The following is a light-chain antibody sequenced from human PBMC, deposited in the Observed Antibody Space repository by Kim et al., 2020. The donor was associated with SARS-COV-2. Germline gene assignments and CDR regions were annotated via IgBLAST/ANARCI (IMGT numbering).Light chain of an antibody. Sequence: GQSITISCTGTSSDVDAYNYVSWYQQHPGKAPKLMIFDVNQRPSGLSDRFSGSKSGNTASLTISGLQAEDEADYYCISYASTRSYVFGTGTKVTVL. CDR1: SSDVDAYNY. CDR2: DVN. CDR3: ISYASTRSYV. J-gene: IGLJ1*01. V-gene: IGLV2-14*04.